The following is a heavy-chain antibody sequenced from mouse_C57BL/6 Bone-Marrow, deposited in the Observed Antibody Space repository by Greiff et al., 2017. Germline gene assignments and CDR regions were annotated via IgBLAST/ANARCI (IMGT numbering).Heavy chain of an antibody. CDR2: ISSGGSYT. D-gene: IGHD2-2*01. V-gene: IGHV5-6*02. Sequence: EVKLEESGGDLVKPGGSLKLSCAASGFTFSSYGMSWVRQTPDKRLEWVATISSGGSYTYYPDSVKGRFTISRDNAKNTLYLQMSRLKSEDTAMYYCARQGVTHFWYAMDYWGQGTSVTVSS. CDR1: GFTFSSYG. J-gene: IGHJ4*01. CDR3: ARQGVTHFWYAMDY.